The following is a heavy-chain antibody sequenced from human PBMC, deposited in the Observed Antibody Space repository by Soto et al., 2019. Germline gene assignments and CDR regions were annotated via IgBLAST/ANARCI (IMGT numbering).Heavy chain of an antibody. Sequence: DVHLVESGGGLVKPGGSLRLSCAARGFTFSTSSMSWVRQAPGKGLEWVSSIGSTSAYIYYADSVRGRFIISRDNAKNSLYLQLNSLRAEDTALYYCAREVDTEMGNAASDIWGQGTMVTVSP. D-gene: IGHD5-18*01. J-gene: IGHJ3*02. CDR3: AREVDTEMGNAASDI. CDR2: IGSTSAYI. V-gene: IGHV3-21*01. CDR1: GFTFSTSS.